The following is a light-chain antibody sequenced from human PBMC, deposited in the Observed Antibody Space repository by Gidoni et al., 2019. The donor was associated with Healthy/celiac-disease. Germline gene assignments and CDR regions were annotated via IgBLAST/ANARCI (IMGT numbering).Light chain of an antibody. CDR3: QQYNSYPLT. CDR2: KAS. CDR1: QSSSSW. J-gene: IGKJ4*01. V-gene: IGKV1-5*03. Sequence: DIQMTQSPSTMSASVGDRVTITCRASQSSSSWLAWYQQKPGKAPKLLIYKASSLESGVPSRFSGSGAGTAFTLTISSLQPDDFATYYCQQYNSYPLTFGGGTKVEIK.